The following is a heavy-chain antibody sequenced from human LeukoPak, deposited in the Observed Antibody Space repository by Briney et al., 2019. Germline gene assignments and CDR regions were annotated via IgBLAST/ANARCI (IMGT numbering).Heavy chain of an antibody. D-gene: IGHD3-22*01. CDR1: NFSITSNYY. CDR3: ARRLEVVISHDAFDI. Sequence: PETLSLTCTVSNFSITSNYYWVWIRQPPGKRLEWIGSIYHAGATFYNPSLQSRVTISLDTSNNQFSLKLSFVTAADTAVYYCARRLEVVISHDAFDIWGQGTMVTVSS. CDR2: IYHAGAT. V-gene: IGHV4-38-2*02. J-gene: IGHJ3*02.